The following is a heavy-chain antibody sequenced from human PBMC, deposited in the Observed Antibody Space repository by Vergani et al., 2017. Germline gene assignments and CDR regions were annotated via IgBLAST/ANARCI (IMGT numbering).Heavy chain of an antibody. CDR3: ARAPPLFCSSTRSYSFAP. D-gene: IGHD2-2*01. CDR1: GYTFTGYY. V-gene: IGHV1-2*02. J-gene: IGHJ5*02. Sequence: QVQLVQSGAEVKKPGASVKVSCKASGYTFTGYYMHWVRQAPGQGLEWMGWINPNSGGTNYAQKFQGRVTMTRDTSISTAYMELSRLRSDDTAVYYCARAPPLFCSSTRSYSFAPWCHGPLVTLSS. CDR2: INPNSGGT.